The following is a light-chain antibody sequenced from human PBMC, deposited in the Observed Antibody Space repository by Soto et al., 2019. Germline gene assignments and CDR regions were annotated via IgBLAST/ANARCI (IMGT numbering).Light chain of an antibody. Sequence: SQMTQSHSTLSGSVGDTVTITCRASQTVSSWLAWYQQKPGKAPKLLIYKASALPRGVPSRFSGSGSGTKFTLTIGSLQPDDFTTYYCQQYDTYSGAFGPRTKVDIK. V-gene: IGKV1-5*03. CDR1: QTVSSW. CDR3: QQYDTYSGA. CDR2: KAS. J-gene: IGKJ1*01.